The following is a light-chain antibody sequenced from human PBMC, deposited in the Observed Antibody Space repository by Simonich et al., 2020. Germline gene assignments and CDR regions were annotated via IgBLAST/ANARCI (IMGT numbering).Light chain of an antibody. J-gene: IGLJ2*01. CDR1: SRDVGSYNL. CDR3: CSYAGSSNVV. V-gene: IGLV2-23*01. CDR2: EGR. Sequence: QSALTQPPSVPGSPGQSITISCTGTSRDVGSYNLVSWYQQHPGKAPNLMFYEGRKRPSGVSHRLSGSSSGNTASLTIAGLQAEDEADYYCCSYAGSSNVVFGGGTKLTVL.